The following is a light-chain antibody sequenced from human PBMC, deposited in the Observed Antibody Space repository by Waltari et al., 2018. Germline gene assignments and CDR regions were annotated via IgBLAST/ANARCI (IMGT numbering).Light chain of an antibody. CDR1: SLRSYD. J-gene: IGLJ2*01. CDR3: HSRVVSNVRGA. V-gene: IGLV3-19*01. CDR2: GKD. Sequence: SSELTQDPAVSVASGQTVRITCQGDSLRSYDASWYQQKPGQAPILVIYGKDNRPPGIPDRFSGSTSGNTASLTITGSQAEDEADYYCHSRVVSNVRGAFGGGTKLTVL.